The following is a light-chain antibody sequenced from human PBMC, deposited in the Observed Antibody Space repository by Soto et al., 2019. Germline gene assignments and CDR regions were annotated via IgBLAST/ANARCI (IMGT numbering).Light chain of an antibody. CDR2: DVT. J-gene: IGLJ1*01. Sequence: QSVLTQPASVSGSPGQSITISCTGTSSDVGNNNYVSWYQHNPGRAPKVMICDVTNRPSGVSNRFSGSKSGNTASLTISGLQVEEEVNYYSGFFTGSRYVSGTGTKYTAL. CDR1: SSDVGNNNY. V-gene: IGLV2-14*03. CDR3: GFFTGSRYV.